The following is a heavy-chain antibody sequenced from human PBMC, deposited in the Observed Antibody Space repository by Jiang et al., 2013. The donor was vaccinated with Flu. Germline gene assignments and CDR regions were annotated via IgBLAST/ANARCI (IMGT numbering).Heavy chain of an antibody. J-gene: IGHJ4*02. Sequence: LLKPSETLSLTCAVYGGSFSGYYWSWIRQPPGKGLEWIGEINHSGSTNYNPSLKSRVTISVDTSKNQFSLKLSSVTAADTAVYYCARGLHYYDSSGYYERPPCFDYWGQGTLVTVSS. V-gene: IGHV4-34*01. CDR3: ARGLHYYDSSGYYERPPCFDY. CDR1: GGSFSGYY. CDR2: INHSGST. D-gene: IGHD3-22*01.